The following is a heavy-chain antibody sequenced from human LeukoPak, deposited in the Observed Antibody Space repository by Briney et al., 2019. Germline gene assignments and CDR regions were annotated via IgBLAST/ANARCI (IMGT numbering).Heavy chain of an antibody. CDR1: GFTFSSYS. J-gene: IGHJ4*02. V-gene: IGHV3-21*05. CDR2: ISSTSSYI. D-gene: IGHD6-13*01. CDR3: ASEGVAAAGTIDY. Sequence: GGSLRLSCAASGFTFSSYSMNWVRQAPGKGLEWVSYISSTSSYIHYADAVKGRFTISRDNAKKSLFLQMNSLRTEDKAVYYCASEGVAAAGTIDYWGQGTLVTVSS.